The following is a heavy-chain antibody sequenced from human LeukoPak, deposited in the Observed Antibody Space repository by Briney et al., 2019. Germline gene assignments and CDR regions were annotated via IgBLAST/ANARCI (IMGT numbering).Heavy chain of an antibody. CDR3: ARGEYGSGSFSFDY. CDR1: GGSITTGGYY. D-gene: IGHD3-10*01. V-gene: IGHV4-30-2*01. CDR2: IYHSGST. J-gene: IGHJ4*02. Sequence: SETLSLTCTVSGGSITTGGYYWSWIRQPPGKGLEWIGYIYHSGSTYYNPSLKSRVTISVDTSKNQFSLKLSSVTAADTAVYYCARGEYGSGSFSFDYWGQGTLVTVSS.